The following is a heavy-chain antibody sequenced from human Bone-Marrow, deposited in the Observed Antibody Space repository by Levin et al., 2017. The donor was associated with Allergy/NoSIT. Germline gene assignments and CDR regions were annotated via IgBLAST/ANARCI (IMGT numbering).Heavy chain of an antibody. D-gene: IGHD2-15*01. V-gene: IGHV5-51*01. Sequence: GESLKISCKASGYTFTSYWIGWVRQMPGKGLEWMGIISPGDSETRYSPSFQGQVTISVDKSITTASLQWSSLKASDTAIYYCARPRYCSGGCKDYYYFYGMDVWGQGTTVTVSS. CDR2: ISPGDSET. CDR1: GYTFTSYW. CDR3: ARPRYCSGGCKDYYYFYGMDV. J-gene: IGHJ6*02.